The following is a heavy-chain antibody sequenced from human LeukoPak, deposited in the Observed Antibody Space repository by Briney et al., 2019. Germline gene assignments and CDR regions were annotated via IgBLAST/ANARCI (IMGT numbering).Heavy chain of an antibody. Sequence: GGSLRLSCAASGFSFSNYGMHWVRQAPGKGLEWVALISYDGRNKYYADSVKGRFTISRDNSKNTLYLQMNSLRAEDTAVYYCARDAHEMAPFDYWGQGTLVTVSS. J-gene: IGHJ4*02. CDR2: ISYDGRNK. V-gene: IGHV3-30*03. CDR3: ARDAHEMAPFDY. D-gene: IGHD5-24*01. CDR1: GFSFSNYG.